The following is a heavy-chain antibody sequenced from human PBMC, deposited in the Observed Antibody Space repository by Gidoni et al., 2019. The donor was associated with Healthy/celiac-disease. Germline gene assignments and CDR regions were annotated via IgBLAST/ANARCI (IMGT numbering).Heavy chain of an antibody. D-gene: IGHD3-10*01. Sequence: QVQLVQSGAEVKKPGSSVKVSCKASGGTFSSYAISWVRQAPGQGLEWMGGIIPIFGTANYAQKFQGRVTITADESTSTAYMELSSLRSEDTAVYYCARARLLWFRELLGGEYDAFDIWGQGTMVTVSS. CDR2: IIPIFGTA. V-gene: IGHV1-69*01. CDR1: GGTFSSYA. J-gene: IGHJ3*02. CDR3: ARARLLWFRELLGGEYDAFDI.